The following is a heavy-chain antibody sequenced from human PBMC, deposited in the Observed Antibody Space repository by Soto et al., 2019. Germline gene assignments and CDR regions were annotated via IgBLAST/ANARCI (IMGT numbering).Heavy chain of an antibody. J-gene: IGHJ4*02. Sequence: GGSLRLSCAASGFTFSSYAMSWVRQAPGKGLEWVSAISGSGGSTYYADSVKGRFTISRDNSKSTLYLQMNSLRAEDTAVYYCANGGPLWFGANFDYWGQGTLVTVSS. CDR2: ISGSGGST. CDR3: ANGGPLWFGANFDY. V-gene: IGHV3-23*01. CDR1: GFTFSSYA. D-gene: IGHD3-10*01.